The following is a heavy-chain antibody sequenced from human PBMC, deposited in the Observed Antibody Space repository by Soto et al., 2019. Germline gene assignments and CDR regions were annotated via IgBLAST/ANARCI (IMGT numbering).Heavy chain of an antibody. D-gene: IGHD3-10*01. CDR2: ISGGGSST. J-gene: IGHJ4*02. CDR3: AKDLWFGELLSSFDY. Sequence: GGSLRLSCAASGFTFSSYAMSWVRQAPGKGLEWVSGISGGGSSTFYADSVKGRFTISRDNSKNTLYLQMNSLRAEDTAVYYCAKDLWFGELLSSFDYWGQGTLVTVSS. CDR1: GFTFSSYA. V-gene: IGHV3-23*01.